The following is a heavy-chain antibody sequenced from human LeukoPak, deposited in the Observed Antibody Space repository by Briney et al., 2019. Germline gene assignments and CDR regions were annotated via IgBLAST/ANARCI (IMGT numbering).Heavy chain of an antibody. D-gene: IGHD6-19*01. CDR2: ISAYKGNT. CDR3: ARSLIAVAGDPQLRY. V-gene: IGHV1-18*01. Sequence: AAVKVSCKASGYTFTSYGSSWVRQAPGQGLERMGWISAYKGNTNYEQRLQGRVNMTTDTSTSTAYMEPRSLRSDDTAVYYCARSLIAVAGDPQLRYWGQGTLVTVSP. CDR1: GYTFTSYG. J-gene: IGHJ4*02.